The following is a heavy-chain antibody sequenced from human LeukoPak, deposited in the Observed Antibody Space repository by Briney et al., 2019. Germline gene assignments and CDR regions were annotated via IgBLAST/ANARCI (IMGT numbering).Heavy chain of an antibody. J-gene: IGHJ4*02. D-gene: IGHD4-17*01. Sequence: SETLSLTCTVSGGSISSTSFYWGWIRQPPGEGLEWIGSISHSGSTYYNPSLKSRVTISVDTSKNQFSLNLSSVTAADTAVYYCARHHPPTTVTAIDYWGQGTLVTVSS. CDR1: GGSISSTSFY. CDR2: ISHSGST. V-gene: IGHV4-39*01. CDR3: ARHHPPTTVTAIDY.